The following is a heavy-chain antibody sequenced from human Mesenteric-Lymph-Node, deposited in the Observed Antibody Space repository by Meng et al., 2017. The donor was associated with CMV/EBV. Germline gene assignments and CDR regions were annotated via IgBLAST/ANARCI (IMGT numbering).Heavy chain of an antibody. CDR1: GDSLSSNHW. V-gene: IGHV4-4*02. D-gene: IGHD3-10*01. CDR3: ARKSWSGGYFDY. CDR2: IYHSGSS. J-gene: IGHJ4*02. Sequence: CSVSGDSLSSNHWWSWVRQAPGKGLESVGEIYHSGSSNQSPSLKGRVTTSLDKSKNQFSLKLIFVTAADTAVYYCARKSWSGGYFDYWGQGALVTVSS.